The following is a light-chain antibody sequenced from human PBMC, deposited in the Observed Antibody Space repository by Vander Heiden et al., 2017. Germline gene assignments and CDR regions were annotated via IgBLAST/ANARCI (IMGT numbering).Light chain of an antibody. J-gene: IGLJ1*01. CDR1: NSDVGAYNQ. V-gene: IGLV2-14*03. CDR2: GVS. CDR3: TSHTTSRTYV. Sequence: QSALTQPASVSGSPGQSIPISCTGTNSDVGAYNQVSWYQQHPGKAPKLLIYGVSSRPSGVSNRFFGSKSGNTASLTISGLQAEDEADYYCTSHTTSRTYVFGTGTKVTVL.